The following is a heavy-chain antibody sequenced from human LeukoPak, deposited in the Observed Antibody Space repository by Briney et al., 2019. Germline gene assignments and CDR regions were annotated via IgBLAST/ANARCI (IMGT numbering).Heavy chain of an antibody. J-gene: IGHJ6*03. Sequence: GGSLRLSCAASGFTFSSYGMHWVRQAPGKGLEWVAFIRYDGSNKYYADSVKGRFTISRDNAKNSLYLQMNSLRAEDTAVYYCASNPYYYYYMDVWGKGTTVIVSS. D-gene: IGHD1-14*01. V-gene: IGHV3-30*02. CDR2: IRYDGSNK. CDR3: ASNPYYYYYMDV. CDR1: GFTFSSYG.